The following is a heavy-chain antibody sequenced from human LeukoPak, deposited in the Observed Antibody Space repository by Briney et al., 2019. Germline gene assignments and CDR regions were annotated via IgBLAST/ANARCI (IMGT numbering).Heavy chain of an antibody. D-gene: IGHD5-12*01. CDR3: ARVAATSGYAPYDY. CDR2: MNPNSGNT. CDR1: GGTFSSYA. V-gene: IGHV1-8*03. J-gene: IGHJ4*02. Sequence: ASVKVSCKASGGTFSSYAISWVRQAPGQGLEWMGWMNPNSGNTGYAQKFQGRVTITRNTSISTAYMELSSLRSEDTAVYYCARVAATSGYAPYDYWGQGTLVTVSS.